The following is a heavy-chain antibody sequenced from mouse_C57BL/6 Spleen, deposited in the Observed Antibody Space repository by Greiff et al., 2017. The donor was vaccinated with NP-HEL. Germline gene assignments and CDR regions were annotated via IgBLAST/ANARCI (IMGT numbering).Heavy chain of an antibody. J-gene: IGHJ4*01. V-gene: IGHV2-2*01. Sequence: QVQLQQSGPGLVQPSQSLSITCTVSGFSLTSYGVHWVRQSPGKGLEWLGVIWSGGSTDYNAAFISRLSISKDNSKSQVFFKMNSLQADDTAIYYCSTTVVAGKDYYAMDYWGQRTSVTVSS. CDR3: STTVVAGKDYYAMDY. CDR1: GFSLTSYG. D-gene: IGHD1-1*01. CDR2: IWSGGST.